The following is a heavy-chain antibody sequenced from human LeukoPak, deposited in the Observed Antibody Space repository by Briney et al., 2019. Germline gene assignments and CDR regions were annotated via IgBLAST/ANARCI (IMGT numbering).Heavy chain of an antibody. CDR3: ARGVFITEYSDAEYFQH. CDR1: GYTFTNYY. CDR2: INPSGGST. V-gene: IGHV1-46*01. J-gene: IGHJ1*01. D-gene: IGHD1-20*01. Sequence: ASVKVSCKASGYTFTNYYLHWVRQAPGQGLEWMGIINPSGGSTSYAQKFQGRVTMTGDTSTNTVYMELSSLNSEDTAVYYCARGVFITEYSDAEYFQHWGQGTLVAVSS.